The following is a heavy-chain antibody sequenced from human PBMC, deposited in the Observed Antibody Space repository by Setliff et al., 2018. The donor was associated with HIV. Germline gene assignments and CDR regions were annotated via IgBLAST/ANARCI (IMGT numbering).Heavy chain of an antibody. Sequence: GGSLRLSCAASGFTFSSYWMHWVRQAPGKGLVWVSRINSDGSSTRYADSLQGRFTISRDNDKNTLYLQMNSLRAEDTAVYYCARSRLLNPIYYYYMDVWGKGTTVTVSS. D-gene: IGHD3-22*01. CDR3: ARSRLLNPIYYYYMDV. V-gene: IGHV3-74*01. CDR2: INSDGSST. CDR1: GFTFSSYW. J-gene: IGHJ6*03.